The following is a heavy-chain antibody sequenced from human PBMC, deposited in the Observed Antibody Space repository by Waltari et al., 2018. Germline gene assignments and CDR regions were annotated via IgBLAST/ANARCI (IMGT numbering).Heavy chain of an antibody. V-gene: IGHV3-21*01. D-gene: IGHD5-18*01. CDR3: ASGSYSYGLGY. CDR2: ISSSSSYI. J-gene: IGHJ4*02. CDR1: GFTFRRYS. Sequence: EVQLVESGGGLVKPGGSLRLSCAASGFTFRRYSINWVRQAPGKGLEWVSSISSSSSYIYYADSVKGRFTISRDNAKNSLYLQMNSLRAEDTAVYYCASGSYSYGLGYWGQGTLVTVSS.